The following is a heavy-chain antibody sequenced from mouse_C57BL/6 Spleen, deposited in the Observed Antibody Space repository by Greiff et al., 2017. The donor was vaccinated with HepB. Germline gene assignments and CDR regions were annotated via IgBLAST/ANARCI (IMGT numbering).Heavy chain of an antibody. V-gene: IGHV1-82*01. Sequence: QVQLQQSGPELVKPGASVKISCKASGYAFSSSWMNWVKQRPGKGLEWIGRIYPGDGDTNYNGKFKGKATLTADKSSSTAYMQLSSLTSEDSAVYFCARSYGYDGEVGYWGQGTTLTVSS. CDR1: GYAFSSSW. CDR2: IYPGDGDT. CDR3: ARSYGYDGEVGY. J-gene: IGHJ2*01. D-gene: IGHD2-2*01.